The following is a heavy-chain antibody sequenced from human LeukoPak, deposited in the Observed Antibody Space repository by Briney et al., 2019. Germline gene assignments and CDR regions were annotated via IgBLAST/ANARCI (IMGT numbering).Heavy chain of an antibody. CDR2: INHSGST. Sequence: SETLSLTCTVSGGSISSSSYYWSWIRQPPGKGLEWIGEINHSGSTNYNPSLKSRVTISVDTSKNQFSLKLSSVTAADTAVYYCAKDSSGYYAFDIWGQGTMVTVSS. D-gene: IGHD3-22*01. CDR3: AKDSSGYYAFDI. CDR1: GGSISSSSYY. V-gene: IGHV4-39*07. J-gene: IGHJ3*02.